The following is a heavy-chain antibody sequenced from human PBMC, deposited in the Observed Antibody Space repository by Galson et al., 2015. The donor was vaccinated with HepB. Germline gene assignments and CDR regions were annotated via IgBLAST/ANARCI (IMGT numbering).Heavy chain of an antibody. CDR3: ARDKFSICVGGSCYDDAFDI. CDR2: VSSSSSTI. Sequence: SLRLSCAASGFTFSSYSMNWVRQAPGKGLEWVSYVSSSSSTIYYADSVKGRFTISRDNAKNSLYLQMNSLRDEDTAVYYCARDKFSICVGGSCYDDAFDIWGQGTMVTVSS. CDR1: GFTFSSYS. V-gene: IGHV3-48*02. J-gene: IGHJ3*02. D-gene: IGHD2-15*01.